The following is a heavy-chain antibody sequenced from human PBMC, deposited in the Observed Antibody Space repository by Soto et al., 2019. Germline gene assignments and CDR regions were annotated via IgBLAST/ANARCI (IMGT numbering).Heavy chain of an antibody. CDR3: ARNSEDIVVVVAATPVSWFDP. D-gene: IGHD2-15*01. CDR1: GGTFSSYA. Sequence: SVKVSCKASGGTFSSYAISWVRQAPGQGLEWMGGIIPIFGTANYAQKFQGRVTITADESTSTAYMELSSLRSEDTAVYYCARNSEDIVVVVAATPVSWFDPWGQGTLVTVSS. V-gene: IGHV1-69*13. CDR2: IIPIFGTA. J-gene: IGHJ5*02.